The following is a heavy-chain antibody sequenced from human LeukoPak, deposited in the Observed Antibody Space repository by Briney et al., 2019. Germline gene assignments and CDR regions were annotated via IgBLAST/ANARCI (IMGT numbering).Heavy chain of an antibody. Sequence: PGGSLRLSCAASGFTFSSYSMNWVRQAPGKGLEWVSCISSSSSYIYYADSVKGRFTISRDNAKNSLYLQMNSLRAEDTAVYYCARRGPYYDYVWGSEHFDYWGQGTLVTVSS. CDR1: GFTFSSYS. D-gene: IGHD3-16*01. J-gene: IGHJ4*02. V-gene: IGHV3-21*01. CDR3: ARRGPYYDYVWGSEHFDY. CDR2: ISSSSSYI.